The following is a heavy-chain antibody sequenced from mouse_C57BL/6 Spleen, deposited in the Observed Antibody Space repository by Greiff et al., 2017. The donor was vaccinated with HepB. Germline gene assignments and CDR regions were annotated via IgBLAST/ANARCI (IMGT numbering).Heavy chain of an antibody. Sequence: QVQLQQSGAELVKPGASVKISCKASGYAFSSYWMNWVKQRPGKGLEWIGQIYPGDGDTNYNGKFKGKATLTADKSSSTAYMQLSSLTSEDSAVYFWARREAQATDYYAMDYWGQGTSVTVSS. D-gene: IGHD3-2*02. CDR2: IYPGDGDT. CDR3: ARREAQATDYYAMDY. V-gene: IGHV1-80*01. CDR1: GYAFSSYW. J-gene: IGHJ4*01.